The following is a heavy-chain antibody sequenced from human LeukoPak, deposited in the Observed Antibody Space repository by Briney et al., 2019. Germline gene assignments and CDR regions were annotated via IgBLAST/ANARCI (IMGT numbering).Heavy chain of an antibody. CDR2: ISSSSSTI. Sequence: PGGSLRLSCAASGFTFSSYSMNWVRQVPGKGLEWVSYISSSSSTIYYANSMKGRFTISRDDAKNSLYLQMNSLRAEDTAVYFCARGGHAFDIWGQGTMVTVSS. CDR1: GFTFSSYS. D-gene: IGHD1-26*01. CDR3: ARGGHAFDI. J-gene: IGHJ3*02. V-gene: IGHV3-48*01.